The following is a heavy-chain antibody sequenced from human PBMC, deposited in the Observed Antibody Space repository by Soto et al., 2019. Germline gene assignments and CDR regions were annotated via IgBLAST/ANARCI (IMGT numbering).Heavy chain of an antibody. V-gene: IGHV3-23*01. Sequence: HPGGSLRLSCAASGFTFSTYAMSWVRQAPGKGLEWVSAISDSGDNTYYADSVKGRFTISRDNSKNTLYLQMNSLRAEDTAVYYYAKDQLESKKLTGYYYYGMDVWGQGTTVTVSS. J-gene: IGHJ6*02. CDR3: AKDQLESKKLTGYYYYGMDV. CDR1: GFTFSTYA. CDR2: ISDSGDNT. D-gene: IGHD6-13*01.